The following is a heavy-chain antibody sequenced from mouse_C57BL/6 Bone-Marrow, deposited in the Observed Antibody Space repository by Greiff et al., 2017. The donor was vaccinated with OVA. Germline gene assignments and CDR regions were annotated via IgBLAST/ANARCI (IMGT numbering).Heavy chain of an antibody. Sequence: VQLKESGAELVRPGASVKLSCTASGFNIKDDYMHWVKQRPEQGLEWIGWIDPENGDTEYASKFQGKATITADTSSNTAYLQLSSLTAEDTAVYYCTSLRRRRYCEGWGTGTTVTVSS. CDR1: GFNIKDDY. D-gene: IGHD2-12*01. CDR2: IDPENGDT. V-gene: IGHV14-4*01. J-gene: IGHJ1*03. CDR3: TSLRRRRYCEG.